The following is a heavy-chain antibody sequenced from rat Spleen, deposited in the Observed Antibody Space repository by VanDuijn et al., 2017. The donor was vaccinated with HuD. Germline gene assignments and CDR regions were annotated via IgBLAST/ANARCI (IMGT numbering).Heavy chain of an antibody. CDR3: ARGNYDGTYYDWYFDF. Sequence: EVQLVESGGGLVQPGRSLKLSCAALGFTFSDYNMAWVRQAPKKGLEWVATISYDGSSTYYRDSVKGRFTISRDNAKSTLYLPMDMPRSEETATYYCARGNYDGTYYDWYFDFCGPGTMFTVSS. D-gene: IGHD1-12*02. V-gene: IGHV5-7*01. CDR1: GFTFSDYN. CDR2: ISYDGSST. J-gene: IGHJ1*01.